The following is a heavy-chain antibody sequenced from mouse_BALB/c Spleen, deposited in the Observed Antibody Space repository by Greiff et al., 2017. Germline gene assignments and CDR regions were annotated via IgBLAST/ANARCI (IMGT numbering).Heavy chain of an antibody. CDR2: INPSNGRT. CDR1: GYTFTSYW. CDR3: DRERFGDYLDY. Sequence: QVQLKQPGAELVKPGASVKLSCKASGYTFTSYWMHWVKQRPGQGLEWIGEINPSNGRTNYNEKFKSKATLTVDKSSSTAYMQLSSLTSEDSAVYDCDRERFGDYLDYWGQGTTLTVSS. J-gene: IGHJ2*01. V-gene: IGHV1S81*02.